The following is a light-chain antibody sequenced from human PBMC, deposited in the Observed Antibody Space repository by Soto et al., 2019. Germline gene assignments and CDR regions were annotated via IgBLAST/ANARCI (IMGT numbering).Light chain of an antibody. CDR3: QQYNNWPPEIT. CDR2: GAS. J-gene: IGKJ5*01. Sequence: EIVMTQSPATLSVSPGERATLSCRASQSVSSNLAWYQQKPGQAPRLLIYGASTRATGIPARFSGSGSGTEFTLXISSLXSEDFAVYYCQQYNNWPPEITFGQGTRLEIK. CDR1: QSVSSN. V-gene: IGKV3-15*01.